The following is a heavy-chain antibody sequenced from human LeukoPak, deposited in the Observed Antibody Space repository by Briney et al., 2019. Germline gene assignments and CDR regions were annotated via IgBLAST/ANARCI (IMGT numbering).Heavy chain of an antibody. CDR3: ARRGGSSSRRSPIDY. J-gene: IGHJ4*02. D-gene: IGHD6-6*01. CDR2: IKQDGSRR. Sequence: GGSLRLSCTASGFTFSDYWMTWVRQAPGKGPEWVANIKQDGSRRYYVDSVRGRFTISRDNAKNSLFLQMNGLRAEDTAVYYCARRGGSSSRRSPIDYWGQGTLVTVSS. CDR1: GFTFSDYW. V-gene: IGHV3-7*01.